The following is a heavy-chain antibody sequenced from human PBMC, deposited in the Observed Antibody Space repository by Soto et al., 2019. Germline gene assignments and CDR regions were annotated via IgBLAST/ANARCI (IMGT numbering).Heavy chain of an antibody. J-gene: IGHJ4*02. Sequence: GGSLRLSCAASGFTFSSYAMSWVRQAPGKGLEWVSAISGSGGSTYYADSVKGRFTISRDNSKNTLYLQMNSLRAEDTAVYYCAKDRAPGGRFLEWLQMTAQYWGQGTLVTVSS. V-gene: IGHV3-23*01. D-gene: IGHD3-3*01. CDR2: ISGSGGST. CDR1: GFTFSSYA. CDR3: AKDRAPGGRFLEWLQMTAQY.